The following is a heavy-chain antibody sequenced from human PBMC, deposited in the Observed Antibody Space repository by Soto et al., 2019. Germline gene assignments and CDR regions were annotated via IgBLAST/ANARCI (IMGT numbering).Heavy chain of an antibody. Sequence: PGGSLRLSCVVSGFIFSSYGIHWVRQAPGKGLEWVAVISNDGKQRYYADSVKGRFTIARDNVKNSLYLQMNGLSAEEAVFYYCAISYDGSGGYSAFFDIWGQGTTVTVSS. CDR1: GFIFSSYG. CDR2: ISNDGKQR. CDR3: AISYDGSGGYSAFFDI. J-gene: IGHJ3*02. D-gene: IGHD2-15*01. V-gene: IGHV3-30*03.